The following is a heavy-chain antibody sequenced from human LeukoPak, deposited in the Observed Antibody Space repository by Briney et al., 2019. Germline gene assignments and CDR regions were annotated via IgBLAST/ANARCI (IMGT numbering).Heavy chain of an antibody. CDR1: GYTFTTYG. D-gene: IGHD3-10*01. CDR2: IIPILGIA. Sequence: SVKVSCKASGYTFTTYGISWVRQAPGQGLEWMGRIIPILGIANYAQKFQGRVTITADKSTSTAYMELSSLRSEDTAVYYCARASQDYYGSGSYYRGGDAFDIWGQGTMVTVSS. CDR3: ARASQDYYGSGSYYRGGDAFDI. J-gene: IGHJ3*02. V-gene: IGHV1-69*04.